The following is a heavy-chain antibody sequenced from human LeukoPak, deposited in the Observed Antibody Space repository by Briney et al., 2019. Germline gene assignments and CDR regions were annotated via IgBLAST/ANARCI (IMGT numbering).Heavy chain of an antibody. CDR1: GGSISSSSYY. D-gene: IGHD1-26*01. V-gene: IGHV4-39*01. CDR3: ARRYRKYGFDP. Sequence: PSETLSLTYTVSGGSISSSSYYWGWIRQPPGKGLEWIGSIYYSGSTYYNPSLKSRVTISVDTSKNQFSLKLSSVTAADTAVYYCARRYRKYGFDPWGQGTLVTVSS. J-gene: IGHJ5*02. CDR2: IYYSGST.